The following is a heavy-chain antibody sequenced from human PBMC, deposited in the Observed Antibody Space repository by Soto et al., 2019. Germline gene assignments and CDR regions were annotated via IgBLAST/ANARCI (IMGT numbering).Heavy chain of an antibody. Sequence: SETLSLTCTVSGGSISSGGYYWSWIRQHPGKGLEWIGYIYYSGSTYYNPSLKSRVTISVDTSKNQFSLKLSSVAAADTAVYYCARGRPVAGPFDYWGQGTLVTVSS. V-gene: IGHV4-31*03. J-gene: IGHJ4*02. CDR1: GGSISSGGYY. D-gene: IGHD6-19*01. CDR2: IYYSGST. CDR3: ARGRPVAGPFDY.